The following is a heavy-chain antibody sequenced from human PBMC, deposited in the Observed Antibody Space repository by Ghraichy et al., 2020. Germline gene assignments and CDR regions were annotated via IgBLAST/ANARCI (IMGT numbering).Heavy chain of an antibody. V-gene: IGHV1-69*02. CDR1: GGTFSSYT. CDR2: IIPILGIA. CDR3: ARGYYYGSGSYVHGMDV. Sequence: SVKVSCKASGGTFSSYTISWVRQAPGQGLEWMGRIIPILGIANYAQKFQGRVTITADKSTSTAYMELSSLRSEDTAVYYCARGYYYGSGSYVHGMDVWGQGTTVTVSS. D-gene: IGHD3-10*01. J-gene: IGHJ6*02.